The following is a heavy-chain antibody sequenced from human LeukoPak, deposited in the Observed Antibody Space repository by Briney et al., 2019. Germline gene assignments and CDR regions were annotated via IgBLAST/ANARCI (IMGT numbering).Heavy chain of an antibody. J-gene: IGHJ5*02. D-gene: IGHD6-13*01. CDR3: ASLRNSGIADGWFDP. CDR2: INAGNGNT. V-gene: IGHV1-3*01. CDR1: GYTFTSYA. Sequence: GASVKVSCKASGYTFTSYAMHWVRQAPGQRLEWMGWINAGNGNTKYSQKFQGRATITRDTSASTAYMELSSLRSEDTAVYYCASLRNSGIADGWFDPWGQGTLVTVSS.